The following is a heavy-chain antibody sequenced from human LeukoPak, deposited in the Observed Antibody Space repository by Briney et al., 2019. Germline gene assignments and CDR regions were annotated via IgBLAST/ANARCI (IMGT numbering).Heavy chain of an antibody. CDR1: GFNFSRYG. J-gene: IGHJ6*02. Sequence: PGGSLRLSCAASGFNFSRYGMHWVRQAPGKGLEWVAVIWYDGSNKYYADSVKGRFTISRDNSKNTLYLQMNSLRAEDTAVYYCASCITMIPYYYGMDVWGQGTTVTVSS. D-gene: IGHD3-22*01. V-gene: IGHV3-33*01. CDR3: ASCITMIPYYYGMDV. CDR2: IWYDGSNK.